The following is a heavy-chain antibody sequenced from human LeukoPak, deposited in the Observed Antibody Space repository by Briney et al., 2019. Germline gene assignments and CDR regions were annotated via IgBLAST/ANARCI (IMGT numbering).Heavy chain of an antibody. CDR3: ARVRKGYFDWLLFDY. CDR2: IYYSGST. CDR1: GGSISSYY. D-gene: IGHD3-9*01. J-gene: IGHJ4*02. V-gene: IGHV4-59*01. Sequence: SETLSLTCTVSGGSISSYYWSWIRQPPGKGLEWIGYIYYSGSTNYNPPLKSRVTIPVDTSKNQFSLKLSSVTAADTAVYYCARVRKGYFDWLLFDYWGQGTLVTVSS.